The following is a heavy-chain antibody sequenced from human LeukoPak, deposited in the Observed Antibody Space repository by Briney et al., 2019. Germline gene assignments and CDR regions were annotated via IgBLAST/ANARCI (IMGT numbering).Heavy chain of an antibody. CDR3: ARGLGYYDSSVGY. CDR2: IYYSGST. Sequence: SETLSLTCTVSGGSISSYYWSWIRQPPGKGLEWIGYIYYSGSTNYNPSLKSRVTISVDTSKNQFSLKLTSVTAADTAVYHCARGLGYYDSSVGYWGQGTLVTVSS. D-gene: IGHD3-22*01. CDR1: GGSISSYY. V-gene: IGHV4-59*01. J-gene: IGHJ4*02.